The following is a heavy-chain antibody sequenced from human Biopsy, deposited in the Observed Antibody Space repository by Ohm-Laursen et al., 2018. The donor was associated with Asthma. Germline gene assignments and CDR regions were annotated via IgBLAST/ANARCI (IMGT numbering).Heavy chain of an antibody. CDR1: GGSITSSSYY. D-gene: IGHD3-22*01. Sequence: SETLSLTCTVSGGSITSSSYYWGWNRQPPGKGMEWIGSMYHSGSPYYHPPLKSRATISVDTSKNQLSLKMSSVTAADAAVYFCVRHQYSSSWSTFDYWGQGALVTVSS. CDR3: VRHQYSSSWSTFDY. V-gene: IGHV4-39*01. J-gene: IGHJ4*02. CDR2: MYHSGSP.